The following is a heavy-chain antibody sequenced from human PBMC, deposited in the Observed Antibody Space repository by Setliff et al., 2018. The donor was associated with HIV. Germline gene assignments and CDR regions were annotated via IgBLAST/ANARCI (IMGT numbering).Heavy chain of an antibody. J-gene: IGHJ6*02. V-gene: IGHV4-59*01. CDR1: GAPISSYY. CDR2: IYNSGYS. Sequence: SETLSLTCKVSGAPISSYYWNWIRQPPGKGLEWIGYIYNSGYSNSKPSLKSRVTISLDTSKNQFSLKLSSVTAADTAVYYCARGDGYRANDAYYDTGMAVWGQGITVTVSS. D-gene: IGHD5-12*01. CDR3: ARGDGYRANDAYYDTGMAV.